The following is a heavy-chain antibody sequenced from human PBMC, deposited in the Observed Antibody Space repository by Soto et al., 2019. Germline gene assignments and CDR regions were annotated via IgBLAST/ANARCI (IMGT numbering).Heavy chain of an antibody. D-gene: IGHD6-13*01. Sequence: QVQLVQSGAEVKKPGASVKVSCKASGYTFTSYDINRVRQATGQGLEWMGWMNPNSGNTGYAQKFQGRVTMTRNTSISTAYMELSSLRSEDTAVYYCARRGYSSSWYYYYYYGMDVWGQGTMVTVSS. CDR2: MNPNSGNT. J-gene: IGHJ6*02. CDR1: GYTFTSYD. V-gene: IGHV1-8*01. CDR3: ARRGYSSSWYYYYYYGMDV.